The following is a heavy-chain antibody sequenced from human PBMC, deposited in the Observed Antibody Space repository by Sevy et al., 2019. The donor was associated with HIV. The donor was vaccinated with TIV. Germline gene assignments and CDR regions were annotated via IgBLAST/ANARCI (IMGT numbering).Heavy chain of an antibody. CDR1: GYTFTGYY. CDR2: INPNSGGT. CDR3: AREGGSYPRGDAFDI. D-gene: IGHD1-26*01. J-gene: IGHJ3*02. Sequence: ASVKVSCKASGYTFTGYYMHWVRQAPGQGLEWMGWINPNSGGTNYAQKFQGRVTMTRDTSISTAYMELSRLRSDGTAVYYCAREGGSYPRGDAFDIWGQGTMVTVSS. V-gene: IGHV1-2*02.